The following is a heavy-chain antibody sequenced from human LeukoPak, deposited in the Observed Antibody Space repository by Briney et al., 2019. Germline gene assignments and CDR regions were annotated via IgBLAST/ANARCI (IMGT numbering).Heavy chain of an antibody. V-gene: IGHV1-18*01. D-gene: IGHD3-3*01. CDR1: GYTFTSYG. CDR3: ARGFWSGYWNYYYYYMDV. Sequence: ASVKVSCKASGYTFTSYGISWVRQAPGQGLEWMGLISAYNGNTNYAQKLQGRVTMNTDTSTSTAYMELRSLRSDDTAVYYCARGFWSGYWNYYYYYMDVWGKGTTVTVSS. CDR2: ISAYNGNT. J-gene: IGHJ6*03.